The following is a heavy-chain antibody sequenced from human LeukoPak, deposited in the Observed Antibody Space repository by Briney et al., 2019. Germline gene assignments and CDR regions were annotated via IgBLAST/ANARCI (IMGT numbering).Heavy chain of an antibody. V-gene: IGHV3-23*01. D-gene: IGHD4-17*01. CDR2: ISGSSGLT. Sequence: QPGGSLRLSCAASGFTFSNYAMSWVRQAPGRGLEWVSVISGSSGLTYYADSVKGRFTISRDNSKNTLFLQMNSLRAEDTAVYYCARRGESASYGDYRFDYWGQGTLVTVSS. CDR3: ARRGESASYGDYRFDY. J-gene: IGHJ4*02. CDR1: GFTFSNYA.